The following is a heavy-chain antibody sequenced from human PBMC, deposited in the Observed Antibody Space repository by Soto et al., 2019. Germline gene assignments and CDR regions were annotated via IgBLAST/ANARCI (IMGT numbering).Heavy chain of an antibody. CDR3: ARDYGGNSPYWYFDL. D-gene: IGHD4-17*01. V-gene: IGHV1-46*01. J-gene: IGHJ2*01. CDR1: GYTFTSYY. CDR2: INPSGGST. Sequence: QVQLVQSGAEVKKPGASVKVSCKASGYTFTSYYMHWVRQAPGQGLEWMGIINPSGGSTSYAQKCQGRVTMTRDTSTSTVYMELSSLRSEDTAVYYCARDYGGNSPYWYFDLWGRGTLVTVSS.